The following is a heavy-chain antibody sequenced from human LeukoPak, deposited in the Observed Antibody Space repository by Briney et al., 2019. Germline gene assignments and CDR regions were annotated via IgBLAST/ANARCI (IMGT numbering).Heavy chain of an antibody. D-gene: IGHD3-22*01. Sequence: SETLSLTCTVSGYSISSGYYWGWIRQPPGKGLEWIGYIYYSGSTNYNPSLKSRVTISVDTSKNQFSLKLSSVTAADTAVYYCARVRNYYDSSGYLRSLYYFDYWGQGTLVTVSS. J-gene: IGHJ4*02. CDR3: ARVRNYYDSSGYLRSLYYFDY. V-gene: IGHV4-61*01. CDR1: GYSISSGYY. CDR2: IYYSGST.